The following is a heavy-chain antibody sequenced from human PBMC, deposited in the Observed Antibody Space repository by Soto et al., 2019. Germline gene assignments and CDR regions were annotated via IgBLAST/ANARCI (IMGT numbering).Heavy chain of an antibody. J-gene: IGHJ4*02. CDR1: GFTFITYY. D-gene: IGHD6-25*01. CDR3: ARRKERSGPYYLDL. Sequence: ASVKVSCKASGFTFITYYFSWVRQAAGQGLGWMGWMNPNNGNAGFAQKFRGRINMTRNTSISTAYLELSSLRSDDSAVYFCARRKERSGPYYLDLWGQGTQVTVS. CDR2: MNPNNGNA. V-gene: IGHV1-8*01.